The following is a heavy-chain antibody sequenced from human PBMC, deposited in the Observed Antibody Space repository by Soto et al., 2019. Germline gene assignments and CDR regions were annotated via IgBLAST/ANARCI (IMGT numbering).Heavy chain of an antibody. CDR1: GYTFTKFH. V-gene: IGHV1-46*01. D-gene: IGHD3-16*01. J-gene: IGHJ4*02. CDR3: ERDVIGHDNYETIGYYFDH. CDR2: IDPSGGVT. Sequence: QVQLIQFGAEVKKPGASVKVSCRASGYTFTKFHIHWVRQAPGQGLEWRGMIDPSGGVTRDAQRFQGRITMTSDTSTSSVYMELRGLTSEDTDVYYCERDVIGHDNYETIGYYFDHWGPGTLVTVSS.